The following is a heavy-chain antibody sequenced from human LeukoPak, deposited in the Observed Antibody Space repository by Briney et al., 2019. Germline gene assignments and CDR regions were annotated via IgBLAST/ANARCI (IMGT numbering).Heavy chain of an antibody. D-gene: IGHD2-15*01. CDR1: GFTFSTYW. J-gene: IGHJ4*02. V-gene: IGHV3-7*01. CDR2: IKHDGTEK. CDR3: ARDSGENLYFEH. Sequence: GGSLRLSCAASGFTFSTYWMNWVRQAPGKGLKWVANIKHDGTEKYYVDSVKGRFTISRDNAKNSLYLQMNSLRAEDTAIYFCARDSGENLYFEHWGPGTLVTVSS.